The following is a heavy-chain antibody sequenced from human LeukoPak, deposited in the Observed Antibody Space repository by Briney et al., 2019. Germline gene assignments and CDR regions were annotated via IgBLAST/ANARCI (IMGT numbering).Heavy chain of an antibody. D-gene: IGHD3-22*01. CDR1: GFTFSNAW. CDR2: IKSKTDGGTT. CDR3: TTLGQIVVVGTPDI. V-gene: IGHV3-15*07. Sequence: GGSLRLSCAASGFTFSNAWMNWVRQAPGKGLEWVGRIKSKTDGGTTDYAAPVKGRFTISRDDSKNTLYLQMNSLKTEDTAVYYCTTLGQIVVVGTPDIWGQGTMVTVSS. J-gene: IGHJ3*02.